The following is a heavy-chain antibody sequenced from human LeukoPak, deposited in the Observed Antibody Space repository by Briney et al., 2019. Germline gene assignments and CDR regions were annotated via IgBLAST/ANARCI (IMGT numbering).Heavy chain of an antibody. CDR1: GFTFSSYA. CDR2: ISYDGSNK. J-gene: IGHJ4*02. CDR3: ARSLLVPHFDY. D-gene: IGHD2-8*01. V-gene: IGHV3-30*04. Sequence: PGGSLRLSCAASGFTFSSYAMHWVRQAPGKGLEWVAVISYDGSNKYYADSVKGRFTISRDSSKNTLYLQMNSLRAEDTAVYYCARSLLVPHFDYWGQGTLVTVSS.